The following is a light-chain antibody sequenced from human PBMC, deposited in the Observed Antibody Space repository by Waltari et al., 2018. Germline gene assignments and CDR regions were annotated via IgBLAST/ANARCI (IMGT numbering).Light chain of an antibody. CDR3: QQYNTFSSAT. J-gene: IGKJ2*01. CDR2: KAS. CDR1: QSISFW. V-gene: IGKV1-5*03. Sequence: DVQMTQSPSSLSASVVDRVTITCRSSQSISFWVAWYQQKPGKVPKLLIAKASILESGVPSRCSGSGSGTEFTLTISSLQPDDFATYYCQQYNTFSSATFGQGTKLEI.